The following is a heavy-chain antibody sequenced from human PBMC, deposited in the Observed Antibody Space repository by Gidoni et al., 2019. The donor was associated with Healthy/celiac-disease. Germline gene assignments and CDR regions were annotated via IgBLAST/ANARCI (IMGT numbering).Heavy chain of an antibody. J-gene: IGHJ4*02. CDR3: AKDYYDSSGYYYDY. CDR2: ISGSGGST. CDR1: GLPFSSYA. D-gene: IGHD3-22*01. Sequence: EVQLLESGGGLVQPGGSLRPSCAASGLPFSSYAMSWVRQAPGKGLEWVSAISGSGGSTYYADSVKGRFTISRDNSKNTLYLQMNSLRAEDTAVYYCAKDYYDSSGYYYDYWGQGTLVTVSS. V-gene: IGHV3-23*01.